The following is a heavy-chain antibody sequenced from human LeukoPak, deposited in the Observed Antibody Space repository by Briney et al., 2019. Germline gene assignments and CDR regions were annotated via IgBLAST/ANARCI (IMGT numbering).Heavy chain of an antibody. Sequence: GSSVKVSCKASGGTFSSYAISWVRQAPGQGLEWMGGIIPIFGTANYAQKFQGRVTITADKSTSTAYMELSSLRSEDTAVYYCARAVTMVRGVIMHYYYGMDVWGKGTTVTVSS. D-gene: IGHD3-10*01. CDR2: IIPIFGTA. J-gene: IGHJ6*04. CDR3: ARAVTMVRGVIMHYYYGMDV. V-gene: IGHV1-69*06. CDR1: GGTFSSYA.